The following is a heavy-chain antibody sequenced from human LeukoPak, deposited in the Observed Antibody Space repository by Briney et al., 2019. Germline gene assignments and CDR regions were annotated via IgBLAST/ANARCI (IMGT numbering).Heavy chain of an antibody. D-gene: IGHD3-10*01. Sequence: SETLSLTCTVSGGSIRSSYYYWGWIRQPPGKGLEWIGSIYGGSTCYNPSLKSRVTISVDTSKNQFSLKLNSVTAADTAVYYCARHYGPWGQGTLVTVSS. CDR2: IYGGST. CDR1: GGSIRSSYYY. V-gene: IGHV4-39*01. CDR3: ARHYGP. J-gene: IGHJ5*02.